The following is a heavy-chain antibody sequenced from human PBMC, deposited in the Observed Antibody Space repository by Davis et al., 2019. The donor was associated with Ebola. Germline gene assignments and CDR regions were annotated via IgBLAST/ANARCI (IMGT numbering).Heavy chain of an antibody. Sequence: PGGSLRLSCAASGFTFSYYGMTWVRQAPGKGLVWVSRSNSDGSSTSYADSVKGRFTISRDNAKNTLYLQMNSLRAEDTAVYYCARLEDSGWTHDYWGQGTLVTVSS. CDR2: SNSDGSST. CDR1: GFTFSYYG. J-gene: IGHJ4*02. V-gene: IGHV3-74*01. CDR3: ARLEDSGWTHDY. D-gene: IGHD6-19*01.